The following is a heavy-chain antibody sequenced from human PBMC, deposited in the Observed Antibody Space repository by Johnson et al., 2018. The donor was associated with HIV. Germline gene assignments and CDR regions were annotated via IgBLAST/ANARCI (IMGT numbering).Heavy chain of an antibody. J-gene: IGHJ3*02. CDR2: ISYDGSNK. D-gene: IGHD6-13*01. CDR3: ASFAAAGDAFDI. CDR1: GFTFSSYA. Sequence: QMQLVESGGGVVQPGRSLRLSCAASGFTFSSYAMHWVRQAPGKGLARVAVISYDGSNKYYAEPVKGRFTISRDNSKNTLYLQMNSLGAEDTAVYYCASFAAAGDAFDIWGQGTMVTVSS. V-gene: IGHV3-30-3*01.